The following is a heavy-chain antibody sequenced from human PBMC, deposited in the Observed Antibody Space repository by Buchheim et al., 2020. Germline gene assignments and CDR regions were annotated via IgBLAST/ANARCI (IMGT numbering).Heavy chain of an antibody. CDR3: ARHFGYTYGLDYFYGMDI. Sequence: EVQLVQSGAEVQKPGESLKLSCKVSGYTFTSYWIGWVRQMSGKGLEWMGIIYPLDSDTRYNPSFQGQVTIPVDQSISTAYLHWSSLKASDTAIYYCARHFGYTYGLDYFYGMDIWGQGTT. CDR2: IYPLDSDT. J-gene: IGHJ6*02. CDR1: GYTFTSYW. D-gene: IGHD5-18*01. V-gene: IGHV5-51*01.